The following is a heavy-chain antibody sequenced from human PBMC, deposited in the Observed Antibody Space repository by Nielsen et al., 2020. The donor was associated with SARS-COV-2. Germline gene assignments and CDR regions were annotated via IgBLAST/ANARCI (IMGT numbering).Heavy chain of an antibody. CDR2: ISSSGSTI. J-gene: IGHJ6*02. V-gene: IGHV3-11*01. CDR3: ASKPLPPTYYDFWSGYWPYYYYGMDV. D-gene: IGHD3-3*01. CDR1: GFTFSDYY. Sequence: LSLTCAASGFTFSDYYMSWIRQAPGRGLEWVSYISSSGSTIYYADSVKGRFTISRDNAKNSLYLQMNSLRAEDTAVYYCASKPLPPTYYDFWSGYWPYYYYGMDVWGQGTTVTVSS.